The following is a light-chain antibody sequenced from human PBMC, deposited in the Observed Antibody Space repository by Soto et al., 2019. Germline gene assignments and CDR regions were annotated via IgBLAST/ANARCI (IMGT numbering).Light chain of an antibody. CDR2: DVS. CDR3: SSYTSSSKCYV. CDR1: SSDVGGYNY. Sequence: QSALTQPASVSGSPLQSITISCTGTSSDVGGYNYVSWYQQHPGKAPKLMIYDVSNRPSGVSTRFSGSKSGNTASLTISGLQAEDEADYYCSSYTSSSKCYVFGSGTKVTV. V-gene: IGLV2-14*01. J-gene: IGLJ1*01.